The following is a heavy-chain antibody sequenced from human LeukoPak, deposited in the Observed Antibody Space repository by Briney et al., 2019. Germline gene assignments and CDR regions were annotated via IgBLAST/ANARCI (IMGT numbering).Heavy chain of an antibody. D-gene: IGHD3/OR15-3a*01. CDR2: ISYDGSNK. Sequence: GGSLRLSCAASGFTFSSYAMHWVRQAPGKGLEWVAVISYDGSNKYYADSVKGRFTISRDNSKNTLYLQMNSLRAEDTAVYYCARDPAGLYYFDYWGQGTLVTVSP. CDR3: ARDPAGLYYFDY. J-gene: IGHJ4*02. V-gene: IGHV3-30*04. CDR1: GFTFSSYA.